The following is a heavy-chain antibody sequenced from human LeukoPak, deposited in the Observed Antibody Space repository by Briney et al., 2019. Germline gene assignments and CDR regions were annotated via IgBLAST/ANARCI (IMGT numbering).Heavy chain of an antibody. CDR1: GFTFSSYW. V-gene: IGHV3-7*01. J-gene: IGHJ4*02. Sequence: GGSLRLSCAASGFTFSSYWMSWVRQAPGKGLEWVANIKQDGSEKYYVDSVKGRFTISRDNAKNSLYLQMNSLRAEDTAVYYCARVSGYSSGWYAGRWGQGTLVTVSS. D-gene: IGHD6-19*01. CDR3: ARVSGYSSGWYAGR. CDR2: IKQDGSEK.